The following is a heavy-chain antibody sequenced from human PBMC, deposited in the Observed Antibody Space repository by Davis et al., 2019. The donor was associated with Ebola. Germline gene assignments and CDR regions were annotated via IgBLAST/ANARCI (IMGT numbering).Heavy chain of an antibody. V-gene: IGHV3-11*01. J-gene: IGHJ6*04. CDR3: AGDKRKWLVTDGMDV. D-gene: IGHD6-19*01. CDR1: GFTFSDYY. Sequence: GESLKISCAASGFTFSDYYMNWIRQAPGKGLEWVSYISSSGSTIHYADSVKGRFTISRDNAKKSLYLQMNSLRAEDTAVYYCAGDKRKWLVTDGMDVWGKGTTVTVSS. CDR2: ISSSGSTI.